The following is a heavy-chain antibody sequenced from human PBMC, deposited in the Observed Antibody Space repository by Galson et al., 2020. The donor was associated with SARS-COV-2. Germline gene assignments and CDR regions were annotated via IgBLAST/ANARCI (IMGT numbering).Heavy chain of an antibody. Sequence: SETLSLTCTVSKGTINNNIYYWGWIRQSPGGALEWLGSLYSSGSIFYNPSLRDRLSISVDTPTNHFFLRLHSVTAADTAVYFCARRGGFGSGSFSAWGQGTLVTVAS. CDR1: KGTINNNIYY. D-gene: IGHD3-10*01. J-gene: IGHJ5*02. V-gene: IGHV4-39*02. CDR3: ARRGGFGSGSFSA. CDR2: LYSSGSI.